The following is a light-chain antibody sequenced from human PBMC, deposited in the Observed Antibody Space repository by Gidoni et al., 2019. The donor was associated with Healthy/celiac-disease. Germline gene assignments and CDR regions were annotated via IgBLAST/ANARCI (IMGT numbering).Light chain of an antibody. CDR3: QLSYRTPYT. Sequence: DIQMTQSPSSLSASVGDRVTITCRASQSISSYLNWYQQKPGTAHKLLIFAESSLQSGVPSRFSGSGSGIDFNLTISSMQPEYFATYYFQLSYRTPYTCGQGTKLEIK. V-gene: IGKV1-39*01. CDR1: QSISSY. J-gene: IGKJ2*01. CDR2: AES.